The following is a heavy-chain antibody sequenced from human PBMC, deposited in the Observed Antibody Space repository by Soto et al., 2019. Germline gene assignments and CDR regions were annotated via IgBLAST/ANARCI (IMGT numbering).Heavy chain of an antibody. Sequence: SETLSLTCTVSGGSISSGDYYWSWIRQPPGKGLEWIGYIYYSGSTYYNPSLKSRVTISVDRSKNQFSLKLSSVTAADTAVYYCALGDSTTFGMDVWGQGTTVTVSS. J-gene: IGHJ6*02. CDR3: ALGDSTTFGMDV. CDR2: IYYSGST. D-gene: IGHD1-26*01. CDR1: GGSISSGDYY. V-gene: IGHV4-30-4*01.